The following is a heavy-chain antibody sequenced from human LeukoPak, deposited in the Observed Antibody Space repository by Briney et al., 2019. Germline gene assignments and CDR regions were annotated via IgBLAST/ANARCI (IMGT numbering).Heavy chain of an antibody. CDR2: IIPIFGTA. CDR1: GGTFSSYA. J-gene: IGHJ4*02. CDR3: ASRDGSGTYRDY. Sequence: ASVKVSCKASGGTFSSYAISWVRQAPGQGLEWMGGIIPIFGTANYAQKFQGRVTITADGSTSTAYMELSSLRSEDTAVYYCASRDGSGTYRDYWGQGTLVTVSS. V-gene: IGHV1-69*13. D-gene: IGHD3-10*01.